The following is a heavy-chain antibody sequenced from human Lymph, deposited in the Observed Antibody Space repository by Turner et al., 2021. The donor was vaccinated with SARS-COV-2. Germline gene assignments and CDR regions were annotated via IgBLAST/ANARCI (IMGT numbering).Heavy chain of an antibody. Sequence: EVQLVQSGAEVKKPGESLKISCKGSGYSFPTYWIGWVRKMPGKGLEWMGIIYPGDSDTRYSPSFQGQVTISADKSISTAYLQWSSLKASDTAMYYCARLPIARGYSGYDFYYFDYWGQGTLVTVSS. J-gene: IGHJ4*02. CDR3: ARLPIARGYSGYDFYYFDY. CDR1: GYSFPTYW. V-gene: IGHV5-51*01. D-gene: IGHD5-12*01. CDR2: IYPGDSDT.